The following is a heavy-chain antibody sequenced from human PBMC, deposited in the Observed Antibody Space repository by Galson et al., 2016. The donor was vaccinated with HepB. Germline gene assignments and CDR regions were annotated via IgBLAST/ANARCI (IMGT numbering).Heavy chain of an antibody. CDR1: GYRFTDSY. V-gene: IGHV1-2*02. D-gene: IGHD7-27*01. Sequence: SVKVSCKASGYRFTDSYLHWLRQAPGRGLEWMGWILPKSGVTHYAQSFQGRITVTADTAINTLYMQLDRLTSDDTAVYFCARDFNWGPDFWGQGTLVTVSS. CDR3: ARDFNWGPDF. CDR2: ILPKSGVT. J-gene: IGHJ4*02.